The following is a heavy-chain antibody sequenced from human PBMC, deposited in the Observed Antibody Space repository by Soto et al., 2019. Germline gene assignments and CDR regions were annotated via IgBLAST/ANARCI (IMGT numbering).Heavy chain of an antibody. CDR1: GGSVSSDTHY. Sequence: SETLSLTCTVSGGSVSSDTHYWSWIRQPPGKRLEWIGFIYSSGSTNYNPSLKSRVTMSVDTSKNQFSLKLRSVIVADTAVYYCARVSSFAVDTAMGPFDYWGQGTLVTVSS. D-gene: IGHD5-18*01. V-gene: IGHV4-61*01. CDR2: IYSSGST. CDR3: ARVSSFAVDTAMGPFDY. J-gene: IGHJ4*02.